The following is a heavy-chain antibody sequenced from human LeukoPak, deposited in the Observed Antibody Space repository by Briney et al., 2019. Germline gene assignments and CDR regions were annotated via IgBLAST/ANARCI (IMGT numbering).Heavy chain of an antibody. J-gene: IGHJ4*02. CDR3: AKDYGAVAGPFDY. V-gene: IGHV3-9*01. CDR2: ISWNSGSI. CDR1: GFTFDDYA. D-gene: IGHD6-19*01. Sequence: GRSLRLSCAASGFTFDDYAMHWVRQAPGKGLEWVSGISWNSGSIGYADSVKGRFTISRDNAKNSLYLQMNSLRAEDTALYYCAKDYGAVAGPFDYWGQGTLVTVSS.